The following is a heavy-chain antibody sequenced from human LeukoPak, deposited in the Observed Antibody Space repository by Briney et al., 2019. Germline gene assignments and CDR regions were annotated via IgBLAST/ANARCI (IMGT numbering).Heavy chain of an antibody. V-gene: IGHV4-59*08. CDR1: GGSISSYY. D-gene: IGHD3-3*01. CDR3: ARVPTYYDFWSGYYRDNWFDP. J-gene: IGHJ5*02. Sequence: SETLSLTCTVSGGSISSYYWSWIRQPPGKGLEWIGCIYYSGSTNYNPSLKSRVTISVDTSKNQFSLKLSSVTAADTAVYYCARVPTYYDFWSGYYRDNWFDPWGQGTLVTVSS. CDR2: IYYSGST.